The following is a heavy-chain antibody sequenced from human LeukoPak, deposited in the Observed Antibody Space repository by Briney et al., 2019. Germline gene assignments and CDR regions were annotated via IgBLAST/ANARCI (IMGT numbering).Heavy chain of an antibody. Sequence: PGGSLRLSCAASGFTFSRYWMSWVRQAPGKGLEWVANIKEDGSAKYYVDSVKGRFTISRDNAKNSMFLQMNSLRAEDTAVYYCASSTTTVTTSRYFDHWGQGTLVTVSS. D-gene: IGHD4-11*01. CDR1: GFTFSRYW. CDR3: ASSTTTVTTSRYFDH. J-gene: IGHJ4*02. V-gene: IGHV3-7*01. CDR2: IKEDGSAK.